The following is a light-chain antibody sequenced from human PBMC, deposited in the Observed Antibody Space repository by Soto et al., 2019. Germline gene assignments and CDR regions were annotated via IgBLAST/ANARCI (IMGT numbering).Light chain of an antibody. CDR3: QQYNSWPRT. Sequence: EIVMTRSPAILSVSPGERATLSCRASQSVSSNLAWYQQKPGQAPRLLIYGASTRATGIPARFSGSGSGTESTLTISSLQSEDFAVYYCQQYNSWPRTFGQGTQVEI. J-gene: IGKJ1*01. CDR1: QSVSSN. CDR2: GAS. V-gene: IGKV3-15*01.